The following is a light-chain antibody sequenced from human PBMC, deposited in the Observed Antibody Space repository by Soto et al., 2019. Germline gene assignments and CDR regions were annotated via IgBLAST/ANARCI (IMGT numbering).Light chain of an antibody. CDR3: QQYNSYSSWT. CDR2: DAS. Sequence: DIQMTQSPSTLSASVGDRVTITCRASQSLNSLLAWYQQKPGRAPKLLIYDASTLESGVPSRFSGSGSGTEFTLTISSLQTADFATYYCQQYNSYSSWTFGQGTKVEIK. CDR1: QSLNSL. V-gene: IGKV1-5*01. J-gene: IGKJ1*01.